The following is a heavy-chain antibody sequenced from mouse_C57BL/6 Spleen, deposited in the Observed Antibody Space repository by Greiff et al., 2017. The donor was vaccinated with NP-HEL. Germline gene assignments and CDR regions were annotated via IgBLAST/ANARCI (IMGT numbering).Heavy chain of an antibody. J-gene: IGHJ3*01. V-gene: IGHV1-61*01. CDR3: ARDYGYDGGFAY. D-gene: IGHD2-2*01. CDR2: IYPSDSET. CDR1: DYTFTSYW. Sequence: VQLQQSGAELVRPGSSVKLSCKASDYTFTSYWMDWVKQRPGQGLEWIGNIYPSDSETHYNQKFKDKATLTVDKSSSTAYMQLSSLTSEDSAVYYCARDYGYDGGFAYWGQGTLVTVSA.